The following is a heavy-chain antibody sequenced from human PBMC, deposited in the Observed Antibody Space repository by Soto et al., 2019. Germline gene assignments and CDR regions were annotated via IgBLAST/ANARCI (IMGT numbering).Heavy chain of an antibody. CDR3: ETDPYGDYSSRWAEYFQH. V-gene: IGHV3-9*01. CDR1: GFTFDDYA. Sequence: EVQLVESGGGLVQPGRSLRLSCAASGFTFDDYAMHWVRQAPGKGLEWVSGISWNSGSIGYADSVKGRFTISRDNAKNSLYLQMNSLRAEDTALYYCETDPYGDYSSRWAEYFQHWGQGTLVTVT. J-gene: IGHJ1*01. D-gene: IGHD4-17*01. CDR2: ISWNSGSI.